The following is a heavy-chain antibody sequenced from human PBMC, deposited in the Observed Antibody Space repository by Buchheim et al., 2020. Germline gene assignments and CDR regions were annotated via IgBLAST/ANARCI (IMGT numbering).Heavy chain of an antibody. V-gene: IGHV3-23*01. Sequence: EVQLLESGGGLVQPGGSLRLSCTASGFPFSTYAVTWVRQAPGKGLEWISAISGLGTTYYADSVRGRFTLSRDTSKTTVFLQMSGLSAGDTAVYYCAKDGSPNSGYTFFDFWGQGTL. CDR3: AKDGSPNSGYTFFDF. CDR1: GFPFSTYA. D-gene: IGHD5-18*01. CDR2: ISGLGTT. J-gene: IGHJ4*02.